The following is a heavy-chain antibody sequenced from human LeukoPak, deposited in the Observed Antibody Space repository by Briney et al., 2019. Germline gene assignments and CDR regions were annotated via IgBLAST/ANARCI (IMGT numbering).Heavy chain of an antibody. CDR3: ARAREYSSSWYTYYYYYMDV. D-gene: IGHD6-13*01. J-gene: IGHJ6*03. Sequence: GASVKVSCKASGYTFTSYGISWVRQAPGQGLEWMGWISAYNGNTNYAQKLQGRVTMTTDTSTSTAYMELRSLRSDDTAVYYCARAREYSSSWYTYYYYYMDVWGKGTTVTVSS. CDR1: GYTFTSYG. V-gene: IGHV1-18*01. CDR2: ISAYNGNT.